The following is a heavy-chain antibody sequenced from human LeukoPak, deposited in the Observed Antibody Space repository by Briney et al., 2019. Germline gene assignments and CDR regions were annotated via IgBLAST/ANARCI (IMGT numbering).Heavy chain of an antibody. Sequence: GGSLILSCAASGFTVSNNYMSWVRQAPGKGLEWVSVIYSGGSTYYADSVKGRFTISRDNSKNTLYLQMNSLRAEDTAVYYCARTTYYYDSSGYCPDAFDIWGQGTMVTVSS. D-gene: IGHD3-22*01. V-gene: IGHV3-66*01. CDR3: ARTTYYYDSSGYCPDAFDI. CDR2: IYSGGST. CDR1: GFTVSNNY. J-gene: IGHJ3*02.